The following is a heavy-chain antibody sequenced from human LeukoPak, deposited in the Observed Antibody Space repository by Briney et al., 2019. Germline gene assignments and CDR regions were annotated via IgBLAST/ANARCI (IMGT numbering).Heavy chain of an antibody. V-gene: IGHV1-18*04. Sequence: ASVKVFSKASGYTFTSYGISWVRQAPGQGLEWMGWISAYNGNTNYAQKLQGRVTMTTDTSTSTAYTELRSLRSDDTAVYYCARDSGIFPDYWGQGTLVTVSS. CDR2: ISAYNGNT. CDR1: GYTFTSYG. J-gene: IGHJ4*02. CDR3: ARDSGIFPDY. D-gene: IGHD2/OR15-2a*01.